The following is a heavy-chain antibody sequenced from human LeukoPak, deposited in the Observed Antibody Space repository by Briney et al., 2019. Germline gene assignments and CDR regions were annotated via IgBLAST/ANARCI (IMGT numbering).Heavy chain of an antibody. V-gene: IGHV4-31*03. CDR2: IYYSGST. CDR3: ARSLTASGSTNEFDY. Sequence: PSETLSLTCTVSGGSISSGGYYWSWIRQHPGKGLEWIGYIYYSGSTYYNPSLKSRVTISVDTSKNQFSLKLSSVTAADTAVYYCARSLTASGSTNEFDYWGQGTLVTVSS. CDR1: GGSISSGGYY. J-gene: IGHJ4*02. D-gene: IGHD1-26*01.